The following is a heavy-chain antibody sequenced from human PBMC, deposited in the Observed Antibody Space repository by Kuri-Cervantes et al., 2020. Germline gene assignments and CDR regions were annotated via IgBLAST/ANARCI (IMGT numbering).Heavy chain of an antibody. CDR1: GYTFTSYA. V-gene: IGHV1-3*01. Sequence: ASVKVSCKASGYTFTSYAMHWVRQAPGQRLEWMGWINAGNGNTKYSQKFQGRVTMTRNTSISTAYMELSSLRSEDTAVYYCARAASYYDFTWWGQGTLVTVSS. CDR2: INAGNGNT. CDR3: ARAASYYDFTW. J-gene: IGHJ4*02. D-gene: IGHD3-3*01.